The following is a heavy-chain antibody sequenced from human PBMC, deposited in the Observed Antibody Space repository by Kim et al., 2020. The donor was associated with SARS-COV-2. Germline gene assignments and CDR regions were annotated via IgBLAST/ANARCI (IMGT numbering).Heavy chain of an antibody. CDR3: ARSYCSSTSCHFFDP. V-gene: IGHV4-39*01. J-gene: IGHJ5*02. Sequence: SETLSLTCTVSGGSISSSSYYWGWIRQPPGKGLEWIGSIYYSGSTYYNPSLKSRVTISVDTSKNQFSLKLSSVTAADTAVYYCARSYCSSTSCHFFDPWGQGTLVTVSS. D-gene: IGHD2-2*01. CDR2: IYYSGST. CDR1: GGSISSSSYY.